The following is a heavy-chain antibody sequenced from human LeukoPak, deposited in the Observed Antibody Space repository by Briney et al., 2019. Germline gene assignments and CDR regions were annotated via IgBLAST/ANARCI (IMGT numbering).Heavy chain of an antibody. Sequence: SETLSLTCTVSGGSISSYYWSWIRQPPGKGLEWIGYIYYSGSTNCNPSLKSRVTISVDTSKNQFSLKLSSVTAADTAVYYCARDLYSSSWLNYFDYWGQGTLVTVSS. CDR2: IYYSGST. V-gene: IGHV4-59*01. CDR3: ARDLYSSSWLNYFDY. J-gene: IGHJ4*02. CDR1: GGSISSYY. D-gene: IGHD6-13*01.